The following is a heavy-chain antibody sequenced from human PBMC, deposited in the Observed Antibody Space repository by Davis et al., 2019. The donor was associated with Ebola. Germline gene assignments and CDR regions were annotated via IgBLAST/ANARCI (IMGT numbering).Heavy chain of an antibody. V-gene: IGHV1-18*01. J-gene: IGHJ5*02. CDR1: GYTFTSYG. D-gene: IGHD3-10*01. CDR2: IHTYNGYT. Sequence: AASVKVSCKASGYTFTSYGISWVRQAPGQGLEWMGWIHTYNGYTNTAQKFRGRVTMTTDTSTSTAYMELRSLRSDDTAVYYCARDEYYYGSGSYYNGNWFDPWGQGTLVTVSS. CDR3: ARDEYYYGSGSYYNGNWFDP.